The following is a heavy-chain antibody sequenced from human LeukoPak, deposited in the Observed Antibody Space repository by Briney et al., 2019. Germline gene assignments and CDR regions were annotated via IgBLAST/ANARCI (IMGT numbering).Heavy chain of an antibody. CDR2: ISNDGSNK. V-gene: IGHV3-30-3*01. CDR1: GFTFSSYA. D-gene: IGHD2-2*01. J-gene: IGHJ1*01. CDR3: TRAASDCSSTSCFTRYFQH. Sequence: GRSLRLPCAASGFTFSSYAMHWVRQAPGKGLEWVAVISNDGSNKHYADSVKGRFTISRDNSKNTLYLQMNSLRAEDTAVYYCTRAASDCSSTSCFTRYFQHWGQGTLVTVSS.